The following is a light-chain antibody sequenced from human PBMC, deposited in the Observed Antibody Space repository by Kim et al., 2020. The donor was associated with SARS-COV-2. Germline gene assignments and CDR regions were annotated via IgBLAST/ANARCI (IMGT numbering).Light chain of an antibody. V-gene: IGLV3-21*04. CDR2: YDS. J-gene: IGLJ2*01. CDR3: QVWDSSSDHPGVV. Sequence: SYELTQPPSVSVAPGKTARITCGGNNIGSKSVHWYQQKPGQAPVLVIYYDSDRPSGIPERFSGSNSGNTATLTISRVEAGDEADYYCQVWDSSSDHPGVVFGAGTKLTVL. CDR1: NIGSKS.